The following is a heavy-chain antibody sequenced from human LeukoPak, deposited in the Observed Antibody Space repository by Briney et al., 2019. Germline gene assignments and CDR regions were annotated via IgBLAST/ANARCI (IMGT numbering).Heavy chain of an antibody. CDR3: AKAELGVDTFFDY. CDR1: GFTFSDYA. Sequence: GGSLRLSCAASGFTFSDYALGWVRQAPGRGLEWVATLSGSGAGTYFSDSVQGRFTISRDNSKRTLFLQMNSLRAEDTAFYYCAKAELGVDTFFDYWGQGTLVTVSS. CDR2: LSGSGAGT. V-gene: IGHV3-23*01. D-gene: IGHD3-3*01. J-gene: IGHJ4*02.